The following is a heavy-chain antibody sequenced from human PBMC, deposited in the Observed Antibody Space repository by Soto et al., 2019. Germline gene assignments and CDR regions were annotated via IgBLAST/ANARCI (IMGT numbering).Heavy chain of an antibody. D-gene: IGHD3-22*01. Sequence: EVQLVESGGGLVKPGGSLRLSCAASGFTFSNAWMNWVRQAPGKGLEWVGRIKSKTDGGTTDYAAPVKGRFTISRDDSKNTLYLQMNSLKTEDTAVYYCTTDSYYDDSSGYYYSAEYFQHWGQGTLVTVSS. V-gene: IGHV3-15*07. CDR1: GFTFSNAW. J-gene: IGHJ1*01. CDR3: TTDSYYDDSSGYYYSAEYFQH. CDR2: IKSKTDGGTT.